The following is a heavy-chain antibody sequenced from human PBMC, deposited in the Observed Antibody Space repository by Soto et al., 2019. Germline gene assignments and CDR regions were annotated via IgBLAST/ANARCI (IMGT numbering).Heavy chain of an antibody. CDR2: IYYSGST. D-gene: IGHD1-26*01. J-gene: IGHJ5*02. CDR3: AREGGSYYTNWFDP. Sequence: SETLSLTCTVSGGSISSYYWSWIRQPPGKGLEWIGYIYYSGSTNYNPSPKSRVTISVDTSKNQFSLKLSSVTAADTAVYYCAREGGSYYTNWFDPWGQGTLVTVSS. CDR1: GGSISSYY. V-gene: IGHV4-59*01.